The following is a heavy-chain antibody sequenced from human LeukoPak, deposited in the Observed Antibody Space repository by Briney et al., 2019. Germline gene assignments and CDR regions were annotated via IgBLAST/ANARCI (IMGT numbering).Heavy chain of an antibody. Sequence: KSSETLSLTCDVSGVSINTCCYYWTWIRQPPGTGLEWIGYKYYSGSTRYNSSLRSRLTISLDTSKNQFSLRLTSVTAADTAVYYCARGRSYGFDFDSWGPGTLVIVSS. D-gene: IGHD5-18*01. V-gene: IGHV4-61*01. CDR1: GVSINTCCYY. CDR2: KYYSGST. CDR3: ARGRSYGFDFDS. J-gene: IGHJ4*02.